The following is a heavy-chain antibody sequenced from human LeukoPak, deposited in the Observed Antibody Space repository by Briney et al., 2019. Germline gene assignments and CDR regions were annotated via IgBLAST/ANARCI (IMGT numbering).Heavy chain of an antibody. CDR3: ARAGRTFIVVPAAIRY. Sequence: ASVKVSCKASGYTFTGYYMHWVRHAPGQGFEWMGWINPNSGGTNYAQKFQGRVTMTRDTSISTAYMELSRLRSDDTAVYYCARAGRTFIVVPAAIRYWGQGTLVTVSS. CDR1: GYTFTGYY. D-gene: IGHD2-2*02. J-gene: IGHJ4*02. CDR2: INPNSGGT. V-gene: IGHV1-2*02.